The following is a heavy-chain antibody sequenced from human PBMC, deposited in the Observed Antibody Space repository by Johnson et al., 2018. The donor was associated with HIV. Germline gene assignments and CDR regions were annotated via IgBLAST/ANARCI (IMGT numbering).Heavy chain of an antibody. J-gene: IGHJ3*02. D-gene: IGHD6-25*01. CDR2: MYIGGST. CDR1: GSNVSSTY. V-gene: IGHV3-53*01. CDR3: ARDFIAPELGDAFDI. Sequence: VQLVESGGGLIQPGGSLRLSCAASGSNVSSTYMSWVRQAPGKGLEWVSVMYIGGSTYYPDSVKGRFTISRDNSKNTLYIQMNSLRAEDTAVYYCARDFIAPELGDAFDIWGQGTMVTVSS.